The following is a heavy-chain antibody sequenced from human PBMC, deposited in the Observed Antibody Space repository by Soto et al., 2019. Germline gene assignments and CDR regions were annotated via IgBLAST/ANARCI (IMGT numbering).Heavy chain of an antibody. Sequence: QVQLVQSGAEVKKPGASVKVSCKASGYTFTSYGISWVRQAPGQGLEWMGWISAYNGNTNYAQKLQGRVTMTTDTSTSTDYMELRSLRSDDTAVYYCARDYTDIVATVEYFQHWGQGTLVTVSS. J-gene: IGHJ1*01. CDR1: GYTFTSYG. CDR2: ISAYNGNT. D-gene: IGHD5-12*01. V-gene: IGHV1-18*01. CDR3: ARDYTDIVATVEYFQH.